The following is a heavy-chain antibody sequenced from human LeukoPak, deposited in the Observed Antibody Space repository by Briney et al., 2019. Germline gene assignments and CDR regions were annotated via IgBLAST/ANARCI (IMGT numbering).Heavy chain of an antibody. CDR3: ARDAFSRISVFGVVSDAFDI. CDR1: GFPFSTYA. Sequence: GGSLRLSCAASGFPFSTYAMSWVRQAPGKGLEWVSTLSANGDRAFYADSVKGRFTFSRDNSRNMLYLQMNSLRAEDTAVYYCARDAFSRISVFGVVSDAFDIWGQGTMVTVSS. V-gene: IGHV3-23*01. D-gene: IGHD3-3*01. CDR2: LSANGDRA. J-gene: IGHJ3*02.